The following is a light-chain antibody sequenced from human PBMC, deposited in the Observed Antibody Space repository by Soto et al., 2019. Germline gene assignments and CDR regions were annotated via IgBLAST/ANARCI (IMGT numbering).Light chain of an antibody. CDR1: QSVNID. CDR2: SAS. Sequence: EIVLTQSPATLSVSPGESATLSCRASQSVNIDLVWYQQKPGQAPKVLMFSASARETGIPARFSGGGSETEFTLTISSLQPEDSAVYYCPQYNTWPFTFGPGTNVDIK. J-gene: IGKJ3*01. CDR3: PQYNTWPFT. V-gene: IGKV3D-15*01.